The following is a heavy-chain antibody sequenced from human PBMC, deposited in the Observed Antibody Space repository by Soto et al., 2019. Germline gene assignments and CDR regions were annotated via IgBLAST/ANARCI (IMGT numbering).Heavy chain of an antibody. Sequence: ASVKVSCKASGYNFRNVGITWVRQAPGLGLEWLGWISGYNGRTSSARNFRDRVVLTTDTATNTAYMELRSLTSDDTAIYYCAREGYSSGFDPFDFWGQGTKVTV. V-gene: IGHV1-18*01. CDR3: AREGYSSGFDPFDF. CDR1: GYNFRNVG. J-gene: IGHJ3*01. D-gene: IGHD5-18*01. CDR2: ISGYNGRT.